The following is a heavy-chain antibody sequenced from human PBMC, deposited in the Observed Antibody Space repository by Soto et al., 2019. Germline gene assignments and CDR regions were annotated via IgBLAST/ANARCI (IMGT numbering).Heavy chain of an antibody. V-gene: IGHV3-11*01. Sequence: QVQLVESGGGLVKPGGSLRLSCAASGFTFSDYYMSWIRQAPGKGLERVSYISSSGSSIYYAAAVKGRFTLSRDNAKNSLYGQMNRLLADDTALYYCARYSGSDAFDIWGQGTMVTVSS. CDR2: ISSSGSSI. CDR3: ARYSGSDAFDI. D-gene: IGHD1-26*01. CDR1: GFTFSDYY. J-gene: IGHJ3*02.